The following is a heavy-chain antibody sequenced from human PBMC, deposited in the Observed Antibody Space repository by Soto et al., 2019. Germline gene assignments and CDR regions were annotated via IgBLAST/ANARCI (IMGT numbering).Heavy chain of an antibody. Sequence: GGSLRLSCAASGFTFSSYSMNWVRQAPGKGLEWVSSISSSSSYIYYADSVKGRFTISRDNAKNSLYLQMNSLRAEDKAVYYCARLSGYCTNGVCYTGFFDYWGQGTLVTVSS. CDR3: ARLSGYCTNGVCYTGFFDY. D-gene: IGHD2-8*01. CDR1: GFTFSSYS. J-gene: IGHJ4*02. CDR2: ISSSSSYI. V-gene: IGHV3-21*01.